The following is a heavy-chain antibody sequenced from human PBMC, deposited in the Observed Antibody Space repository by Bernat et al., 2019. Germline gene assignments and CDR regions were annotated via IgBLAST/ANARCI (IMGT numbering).Heavy chain of an antibody. CDR2: IKQDGSEK. J-gene: IGHJ2*01. CDR1: GFTFSSYW. V-gene: IGHV3-7*01. Sequence: EVQLVESGGDLVQPGGSLRLSCAASGFTFSSYWMSWVRQAPGKGLEWVANIKQDGSEKYYVDSVKGRFTISRDNAKNSLYLQMNSLRAEDTAVYYCARVITGVRWYFDLWGRGTLVTVSS. D-gene: IGHD3-22*01. CDR3: ARVITGVRWYFDL.